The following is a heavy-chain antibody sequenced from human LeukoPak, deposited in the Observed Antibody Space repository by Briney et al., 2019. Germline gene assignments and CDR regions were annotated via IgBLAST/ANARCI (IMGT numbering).Heavy chain of an antibody. CDR1: GFIFSDYG. CDR3: ARWGGTRQYYFDY. Sequence: PGRSLRLSCAVSGFIFSDYGFHWVRQAPGKGLEWVAVTRFDGSIKQYADSVMGRFTISRDDSKNTLYLQMNSLKSEDTAVYYCARWGGTRQYYFDYWGRGTLVTVSS. CDR2: TRFDGSIK. V-gene: IGHV3-33*01. J-gene: IGHJ4*02. D-gene: IGHD1-1*01.